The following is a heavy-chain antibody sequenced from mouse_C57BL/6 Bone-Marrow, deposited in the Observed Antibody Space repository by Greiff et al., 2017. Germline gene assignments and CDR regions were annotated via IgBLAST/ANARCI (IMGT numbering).Heavy chain of an antibody. J-gene: IGHJ1*03. D-gene: IGHD2-5*01. CDR2: IYPGSGST. V-gene: IGHV1-55*01. Sequence: VQLQQPGAELVKPGASVKMSCKASGYTFTSYWITWVKQRPGQGLEWIGDIYPGSGSTNYNEKLKSKATLTVDTSSSTAYMQLSSLTSEDSAVYYCARPYYSNYWYVDVWGTGTTVTVSS. CDR1: GYTFTSYW. CDR3: ARPYYSNYWYVDV.